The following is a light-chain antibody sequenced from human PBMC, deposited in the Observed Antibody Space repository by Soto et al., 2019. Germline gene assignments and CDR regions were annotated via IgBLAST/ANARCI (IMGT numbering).Light chain of an antibody. CDR2: DSS. J-gene: IGKJ2*01. V-gene: IGKV3-15*01. CDR3: QQYYNWPPYT. CDR1: QSVSSN. Sequence: EIVMTQSPATLSVSPGERATLSCRASQSVSSNLAWYQQKPGQAPRLLIYDSSTRATGIPARFSGSGSGTDFTLTITSLQSEDIAVYYCQQYYNWPPYTFGPGTKLDIK.